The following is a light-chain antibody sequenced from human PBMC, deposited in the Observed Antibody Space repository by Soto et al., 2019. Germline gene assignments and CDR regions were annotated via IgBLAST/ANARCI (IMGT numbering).Light chain of an antibody. Sequence: EIVMTQSPATLSVSPGERATLSCRPSQSVSSNLAWYQQKPGQAPRLLIYGASTRATGIPARFSGSGYGTEFTLTISSLQSEDFAVYYCQQYNIWPYTFGQGTKLDIK. CDR3: QQYNIWPYT. V-gene: IGKV3-15*01. CDR2: GAS. J-gene: IGKJ2*01. CDR1: QSVSSN.